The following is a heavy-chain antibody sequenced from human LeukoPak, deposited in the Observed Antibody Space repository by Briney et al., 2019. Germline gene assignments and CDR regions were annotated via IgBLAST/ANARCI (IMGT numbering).Heavy chain of an antibody. D-gene: IGHD3-3*01. J-gene: IGHJ4*02. CDR1: GFTVSSNY. CDR3: AKTPYNDFWSGYHIGGNYFDY. CDR2: LSGSGDNT. V-gene: IGHV3-23*01. Sequence: PGGSLRFSCAASGFTVSSNYMSWVRQAPGKGLEWVSRLSGSGDNTNYADSVKGRFSISRDNSKNTLYLQMNSLRAEDTAVYFCAKTPYNDFWSGYHIGGNYFDYWGQGTLVTVSS.